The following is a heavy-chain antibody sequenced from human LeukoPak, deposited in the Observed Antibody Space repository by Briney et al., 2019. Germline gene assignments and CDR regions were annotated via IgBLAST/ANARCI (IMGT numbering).Heavy chain of an antibody. J-gene: IGHJ4*02. V-gene: IGHV1-2*02. Sequence: ASVKVSCKASGGTFSSYAISWVRQAPGQGLEWMGWINPNSGGTNYAQKFQGRVTMTRDTSISTAYMELSRLRSDDTAVYYCARADYSNYVDDYWGQGTLVTVSS. CDR1: GGTFSSYA. D-gene: IGHD4-11*01. CDR3: ARADYSNYVDDY. CDR2: INPNSGGT.